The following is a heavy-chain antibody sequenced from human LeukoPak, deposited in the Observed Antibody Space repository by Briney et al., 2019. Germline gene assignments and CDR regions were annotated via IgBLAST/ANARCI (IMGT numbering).Heavy chain of an antibody. CDR3: ARQVAVVPAAIHWFDP. CDR1: GYSINSGYY. D-gene: IGHD2-2*02. Sequence: SSETLSLTCAVSGYSINSGYYWGWIRQPPGKGLEWIGSIYHSGSTYYNPSLKSRVTISVDTSKNQFSLKLSSVTAADTAVYYCARQVAVVPAAIHWFDPWGQGTLVTVSS. V-gene: IGHV4-38-2*01. CDR2: IYHSGST. J-gene: IGHJ5*02.